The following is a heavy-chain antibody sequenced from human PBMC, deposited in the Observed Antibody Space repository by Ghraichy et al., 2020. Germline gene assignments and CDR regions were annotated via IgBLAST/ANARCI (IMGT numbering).Heavy chain of an antibody. CDR3: ARDRRSGAGTIFEL. V-gene: IGHV1-69*08. CDR1: GGTFSSYT. J-gene: IGHJ2*01. CDR2: VIPILGAT. Sequence: SVKVSCKASGGTFSSYTISWVRQAPGQGLEWMGRVIPILGATVYAQTFRGRVTMTADTSTTTAYMELSSLRSDDTAVYYCARDRRSGAGTIFELWGRGTLVTVTS. D-gene: IGHD1-26*01.